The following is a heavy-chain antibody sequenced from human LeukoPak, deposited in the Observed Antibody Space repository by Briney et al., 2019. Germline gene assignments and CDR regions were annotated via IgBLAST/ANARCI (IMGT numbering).Heavy chain of an antibody. Sequence: QPGGSLRLSCAASGFTFSSYAMSWVRQAPGKGLEWVSAISGSGGSTYYADSVKGRFTISRDNSKNTLYLQMNSLRAEDTAVYYSAKALLRFLEWLPSDYWGQGTLVTVCS. D-gene: IGHD3-3*01. CDR2: ISGSGGST. CDR3: AKALLRFLEWLPSDY. V-gene: IGHV3-23*01. CDR1: GFTFSSYA. J-gene: IGHJ4*02.